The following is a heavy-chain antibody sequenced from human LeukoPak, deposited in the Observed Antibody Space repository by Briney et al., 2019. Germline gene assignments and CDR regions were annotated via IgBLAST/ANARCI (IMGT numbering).Heavy chain of an antibody. Sequence: PGGSLRLSCAASGFTFTNFAMHWVRQAPGKGLEWVAVISYDGSNKYYTDSVKGRFTTSRDNSKNTLYLQMNSLRAEDTAVYYCARDRGLSSWYGGPLDYWGQGTLVTVSS. CDR2: ISYDGSNK. CDR3: ARDRGLSSWYGGPLDY. CDR1: GFTFTNFA. J-gene: IGHJ4*02. V-gene: IGHV3-30-3*01. D-gene: IGHD6-13*01.